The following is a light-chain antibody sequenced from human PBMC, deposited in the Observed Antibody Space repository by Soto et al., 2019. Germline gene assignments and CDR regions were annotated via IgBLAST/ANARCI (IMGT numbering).Light chain of an antibody. CDR3: ISYTSSSTWL. Sequence: QSALTQPASVSGSPGQSITISCTGTSSDVGANNYVSWYQQHPGKAPKLMIYAISNRPSGGSDRFSGSRSGNTASLTISGLQAEDESEYYCISYTSSSTWLFGGGPKQTVL. J-gene: IGLJ3*02. V-gene: IGLV2-14*01. CDR2: AIS. CDR1: SSDVGANNY.